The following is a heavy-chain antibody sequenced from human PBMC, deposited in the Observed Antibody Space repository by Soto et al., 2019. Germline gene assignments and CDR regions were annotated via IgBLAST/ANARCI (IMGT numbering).Heavy chain of an antibody. CDR2: ISGSGGST. Sequence: EVQLLESGGGLVQPGGSLRLSCAASGFTFSSYAMSWVRQAPGKGLEWVSAISGSGGSTYYADSVKGRFTISRDNSKNTLYLQMNSLRAEDTAVYYCAKAVPAAILGDYGMDVWGQGTTVTVSS. CDR3: AKAVPAAILGDYGMDV. V-gene: IGHV3-23*01. D-gene: IGHD2-2*02. J-gene: IGHJ6*02. CDR1: GFTFSSYA.